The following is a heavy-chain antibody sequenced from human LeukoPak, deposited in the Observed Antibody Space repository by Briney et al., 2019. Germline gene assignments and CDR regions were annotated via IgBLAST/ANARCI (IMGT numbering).Heavy chain of an antibody. Sequence: ASVKVSCKASGYTFTSYYMHWVRQAPGQGLEWMGIINPSGGSTSYAQKFQGRVTMTRDTSTSTVYMELSSLRSEDTAGYYCARDWKVLVPPLVYYYGMDVWGQGTTVTVSS. CDR3: ARDWKVLVPPLVYYYGMDV. J-gene: IGHJ6*02. D-gene: IGHD1-1*01. CDR2: INPSGGST. V-gene: IGHV1-46*01. CDR1: GYTFTSYY.